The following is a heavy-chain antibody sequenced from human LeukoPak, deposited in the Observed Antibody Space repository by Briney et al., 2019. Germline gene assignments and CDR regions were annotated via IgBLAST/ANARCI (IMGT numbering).Heavy chain of an antibody. CDR2: IKQDGSEK. CDR3: ARDYCSGVTCYSGY. D-gene: IGHD2-15*01. Sequence: PGGSLRLSCAASGXTFNYYWMSWVRQAPGKGLEWVANIKQDGSEKYYVDSVKGRFTISRDNAENSLYLQLNSLRAADTAVYYCARDYCSGVTCYSGYWGQGTLVTVSS. V-gene: IGHV3-7*05. CDR1: GXTFNYYW. J-gene: IGHJ4*02.